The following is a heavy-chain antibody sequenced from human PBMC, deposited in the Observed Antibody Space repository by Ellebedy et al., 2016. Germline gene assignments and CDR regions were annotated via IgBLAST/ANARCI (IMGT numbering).Heavy chain of an antibody. J-gene: IGHJ4*02. Sequence: SETLSLTCAVSGASISSNNWWSWVRQPPGKGLEWIGEIYHSGSTNYNPSLKSRVTISVDKSKNQFSLKLSSVTAADTAVYYCARDASVAGAYYFDYWGQGTLVTVSS. CDR2: IYHSGST. CDR1: GASISSNNW. CDR3: ARDASVAGAYYFDY. V-gene: IGHV4-4*02. D-gene: IGHD6-19*01.